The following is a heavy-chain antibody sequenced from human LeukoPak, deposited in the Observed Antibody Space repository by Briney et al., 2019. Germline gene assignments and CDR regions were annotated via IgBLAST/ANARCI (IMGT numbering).Heavy chain of an antibody. CDR1: GFTFSSYS. J-gene: IGHJ4*02. D-gene: IGHD1-26*01. CDR3: ARKVGGLSNNFDY. CDR2: ISSSSSYI. Sequence: PGGSLRLSCAASGFTFSSYSMNWVRQAPGKGLEWVSSISSSSSYIYYADSVKGRFTISRDNAKNSLYLQMNSLRAEDTAVYYCARKVGGLSNNFDYWGQGTLVTVSS. V-gene: IGHV3-21*01.